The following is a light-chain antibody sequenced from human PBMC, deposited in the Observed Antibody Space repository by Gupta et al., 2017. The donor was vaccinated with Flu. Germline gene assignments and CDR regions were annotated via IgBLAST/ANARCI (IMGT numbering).Light chain of an antibody. CDR1: RSNIGAGHD. V-gene: IGLV1-40*01. J-gene: IGLJ3*02. CDR2: GSS. Sequence: QPLLTQPPSVSGAPGQRVTISCTGTRSNIGAGHDVHWYQQLPGTAPKVLIYGSSNRPSGVPDRFSGSKSDTSASLAITGLQAEDEADYYCQSYDNNLSGHWFFGGGTKLTVL. CDR3: QSYDNNLSGHWF.